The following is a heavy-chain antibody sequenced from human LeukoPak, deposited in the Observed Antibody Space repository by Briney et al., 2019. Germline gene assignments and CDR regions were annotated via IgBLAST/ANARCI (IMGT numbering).Heavy chain of an antibody. V-gene: IGHV3-48*04. Sequence: GGSLRLSCAASGFTFRSHSMNWVRQAPGKGLEWISYIHSGDSTTYYADSVKGRFTISRDNAKNSLYLQMNSLGAENTAIYYCAIIGYNWRLDYWGQGILVTVSS. CDR3: AIIGYNWRLDY. D-gene: IGHD1-1*01. J-gene: IGHJ4*02. CDR1: GFTFRSHS. CDR2: IHSGDSTT.